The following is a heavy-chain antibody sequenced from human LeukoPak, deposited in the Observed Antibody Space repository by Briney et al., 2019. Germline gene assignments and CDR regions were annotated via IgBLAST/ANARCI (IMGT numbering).Heavy chain of an antibody. D-gene: IGHD6-19*01. CDR2: ISAYNGNT. V-gene: IGHV1-18*01. J-gene: IGHJ4*02. CDR1: AYTFTSYG. Sequence: WASVKVSRQASAYTFTSYGISWVRRAPGQGLDWRGWISAYNGNTNYAQKLQGRVTMTTDTSTSTAYMKLRSLRSDDTAVYYCARARQWLPTGGFDYWGQGTLVTVSS. CDR3: ARARQWLPTGGFDY.